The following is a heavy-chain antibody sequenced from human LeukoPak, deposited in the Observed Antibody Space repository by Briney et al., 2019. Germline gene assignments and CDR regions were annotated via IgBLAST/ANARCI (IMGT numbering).Heavy chain of an antibody. Sequence: ASAKVSCKAPGYTFTSYNIHWGSDTPGQGLECMCIINLRVGSTSYAQTFQGRVTMTRDTSTSTVYMELSSLRSEDTAVYYCALRFLEWLSGQTPDYWSQRTLVTVPS. D-gene: IGHD3-3*01. J-gene: IGHJ4*02. V-gene: IGHV1-46*01. CDR2: INLRVGST. CDR1: GYTFTSYN. CDR3: ALRFLEWLSGQTPDY.